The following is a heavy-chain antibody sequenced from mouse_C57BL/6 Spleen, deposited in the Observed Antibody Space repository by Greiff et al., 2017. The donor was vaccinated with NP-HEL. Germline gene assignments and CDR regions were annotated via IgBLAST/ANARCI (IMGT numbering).Heavy chain of an antibody. J-gene: IGHJ3*01. V-gene: IGHV2-6*01. Sequence: VKLVESGPGLVAPSQSLSITCTVSGFSLTSYGVDWVRQSPGKGLEWLGVIWGVGSTNYNSALKSRLSISKDNSKSQVFLKMNSLQTDDTAMYYCATHYYGSSSWFAYWGQGTLVTVSA. CDR2: IWGVGST. CDR3: ATHYYGSSSWFAY. CDR1: GFSLTSYG. D-gene: IGHD1-1*01.